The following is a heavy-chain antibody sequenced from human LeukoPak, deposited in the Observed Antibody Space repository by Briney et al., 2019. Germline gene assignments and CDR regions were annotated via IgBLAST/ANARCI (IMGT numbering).Heavy chain of an antibody. CDR3: AKALGGSGSYRNWFDP. V-gene: IGHV3-21*04. Sequence: GGSLRLSCAASGFIFSSFSVNWVRQAPGKGLEWVSSISTSGGLSSVYYADSVKGRFTISRDNAKNSLFLQMNSLRAEDTAVYYCAKALGGSGSYRNWFDPWGQGTLVTVSS. CDR1: GFIFSSFS. D-gene: IGHD1-26*01. CDR2: ISTSGGLSSV. J-gene: IGHJ5*02.